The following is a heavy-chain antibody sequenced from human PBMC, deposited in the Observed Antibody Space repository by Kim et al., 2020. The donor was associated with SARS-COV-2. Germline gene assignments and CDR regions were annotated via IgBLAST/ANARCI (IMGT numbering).Heavy chain of an antibody. V-gene: IGHV3-9*01. J-gene: IGHJ6*02. D-gene: IGHD3-10*01. Sequence: GYADSVKGRFTISRDNAKNSLYLQMNSLRAEDTALYYCAKDIHGGYGMDVWGQGTTVTVSS. CDR3: AKDIHGGYGMDV.